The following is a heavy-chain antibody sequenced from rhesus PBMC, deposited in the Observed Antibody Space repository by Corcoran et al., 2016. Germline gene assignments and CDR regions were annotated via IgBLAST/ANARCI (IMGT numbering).Heavy chain of an antibody. CDR2: IRCTVWTT. Sequence: QVQLQESGPGLVKPSETLSLPCSVSGYSIRSGFYLAWIRHPPGKGLEYIWYIRCTVWTTYNNPSLKSRVTSAKDTSNNRFARKRNAVTAADTAVYYCARRPGSASCDYWGQGVLVTVSS. CDR3: ARRPGSASCDY. CDR1: GYSIRSGFY. V-gene: IGHV4-99*01. J-gene: IGHJ4*01. D-gene: IGHD4-29*01.